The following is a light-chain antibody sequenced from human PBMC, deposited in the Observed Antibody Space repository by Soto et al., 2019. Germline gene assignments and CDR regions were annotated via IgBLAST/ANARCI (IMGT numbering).Light chain of an antibody. J-gene: IGKJ4*01. V-gene: IGKV3-15*01. Sequence: EIVMTQSPATLSVSPGERASLSCRASQSVSSNLAWYQQKPGQTPRLLIYATSTRATGIPARFSGNGSGTEFTLTISSLQSEDFAVYYCQHYNNWPLTFGGGTKVEIK. CDR1: QSVSSN. CDR2: ATS. CDR3: QHYNNWPLT.